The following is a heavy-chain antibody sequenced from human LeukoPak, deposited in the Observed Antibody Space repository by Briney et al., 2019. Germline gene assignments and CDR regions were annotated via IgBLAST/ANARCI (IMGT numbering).Heavy chain of an antibody. D-gene: IGHD1-1*01. Sequence: ASVKVSCKXSGYTFTGYYMHWVRQAPGQGLEWMGRINPNSGGTNYSQKFQGRVTMTRDTSISTAYMELSRLRSDDTAVYYCAGGGGTTFLFYYWGQGTLVTVSS. CDR1: GYTFTGYY. CDR3: AGGGGTTFLFYY. J-gene: IGHJ4*02. V-gene: IGHV1-2*06. CDR2: INPNSGGT.